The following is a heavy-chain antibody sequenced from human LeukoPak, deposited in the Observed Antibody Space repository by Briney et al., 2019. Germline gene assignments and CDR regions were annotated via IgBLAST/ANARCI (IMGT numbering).Heavy chain of an antibody. V-gene: IGHV3-13*05. J-gene: IGHJ6*04. CDR2: IGTAGDP. D-gene: IGHD5-18*01. Sequence: PGGSLRLSCAASGFTFSSYDMHWVRQATGKGLEWVSAIGTAGDPYYPGSVKGRFTISRENAKNSLYLQMNSLRAGDTAVYYCARGGGYSYGNPYYYYGMDVWGKGTTVTVSS. CDR1: GFTFSSYD. CDR3: ARGGGYSYGNPYYYYGMDV.